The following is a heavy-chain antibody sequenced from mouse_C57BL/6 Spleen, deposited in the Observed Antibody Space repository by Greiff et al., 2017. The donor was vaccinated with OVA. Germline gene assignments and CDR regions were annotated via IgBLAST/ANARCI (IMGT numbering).Heavy chain of an antibody. J-gene: IGHJ3*01. CDR3: ARKGCYDYDWFAY. CDR2: IDPSDSYT. Sequence: QVQLQQPGAELVMPGASVKLSCKASGYTFTSYWMHWVKQRPGQGLEWIGEIDPSDSYTNYNQKFKGKSTLTVDKSSSTAYMQLSSLTSEDSAVYYCARKGCYDYDWFAYWGQGTLVTVSA. D-gene: IGHD2-4*01. CDR1: GYTFTSYW. V-gene: IGHV1-69*01.